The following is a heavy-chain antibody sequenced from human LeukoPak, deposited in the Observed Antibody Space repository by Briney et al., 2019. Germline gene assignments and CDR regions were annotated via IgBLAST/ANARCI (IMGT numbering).Heavy chain of an antibody. D-gene: IGHD2-15*01. V-gene: IGHV4-34*01. Sequence: SETLSLTCAVYGGSFSGYYWSGIRQPPGKGLEWMGEINHSGSTNYNPSLKSRVTISVDTSKNQFSLKLSSVTAADTAVYYCARLLFRFYIAWFDPWGQGTLVTVSS. CDR2: INHSGST. CDR1: GGSFSGYY. CDR3: ARLLFRFYIAWFDP. J-gene: IGHJ5*02.